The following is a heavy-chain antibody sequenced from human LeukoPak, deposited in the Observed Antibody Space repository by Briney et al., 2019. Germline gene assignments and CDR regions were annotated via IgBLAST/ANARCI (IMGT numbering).Heavy chain of an antibody. Sequence: GGSLRLSCAASGFTFSTYEMDWVRQAPGKGLEWVSYISGSGRTIYYTDSVKGRFTISRDNAKNSLYLQMNSLRAEDTAVYYCAGLVLDYWGQGTLVTVSS. J-gene: IGHJ4*02. CDR1: GFTFSTYE. CDR2: ISGSGRTI. D-gene: IGHD6-19*01. CDR3: AGLVLDY. V-gene: IGHV3-48*03.